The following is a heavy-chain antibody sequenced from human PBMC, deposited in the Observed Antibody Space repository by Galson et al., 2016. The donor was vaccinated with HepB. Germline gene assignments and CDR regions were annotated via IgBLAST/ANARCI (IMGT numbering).Heavy chain of an antibody. CDR2: IYYNGST. D-gene: IGHD6-13*01. Sequence: LSLTCTVSGGSISSYYWSWIRQPPGKGLEWIGYIYYNGSTNYNPSLKSRVIISVDTSKNQFSLKLSSVTAADTAVYYCSRSSGSWFPTGVYYYYGMDVWGQGTTVTVSS. CDR1: GGSISSYY. CDR3: SRSSGSWFPTGVYYYYGMDV. J-gene: IGHJ6*02. V-gene: IGHV4-59*01.